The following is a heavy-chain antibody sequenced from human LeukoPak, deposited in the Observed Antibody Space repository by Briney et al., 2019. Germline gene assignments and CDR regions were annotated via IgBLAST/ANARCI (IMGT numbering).Heavy chain of an antibody. CDR1: GYTLTDHY. D-gene: IGHD3-9*01. CDR3: ARDRSFYDLLTGFSIHDAFDI. V-gene: IGHV1-2*02. Sequence: GASVKVSCKASGYTLTDHYMHWVRQAPRQGLEWMGWINPHSGDTNYAQKFQGRVSMPRDKSISTAYMEPSGLTSDDPAVYFCARDRSFYDLLTGFSIHDAFDIWGQGTMVTVSS. J-gene: IGHJ3*02. CDR2: INPHSGDT.